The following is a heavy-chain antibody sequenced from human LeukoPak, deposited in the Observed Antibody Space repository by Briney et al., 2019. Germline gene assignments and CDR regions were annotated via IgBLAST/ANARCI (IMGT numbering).Heavy chain of an antibody. Sequence: SETLSLTCTVSGGSVSSGSYYWGWIRQPPGKGLEWIGNIYYSGSTYYNPSLKSRVTISVETSKNQFSLKLSSVTAADTAVYYCARDVGLGEKHSSGWLPGYWGQGTLVTVSS. J-gene: IGHJ4*02. D-gene: IGHD6-19*01. CDR3: ARDVGLGEKHSSGWLPGY. CDR1: GGSVSSGSYY. CDR2: IYYSGST. V-gene: IGHV4-39*07.